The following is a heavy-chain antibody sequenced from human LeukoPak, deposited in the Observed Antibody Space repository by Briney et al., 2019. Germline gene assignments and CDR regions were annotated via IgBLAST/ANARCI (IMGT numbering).Heavy chain of an antibody. CDR3: ARDLRSSGNYYYYGMDV. V-gene: IGHV3-33*01. D-gene: IGHD3-10*01. CDR2: IWYDGSNK. CDR1: GFTFSSYG. J-gene: IGHJ6*04. Sequence: QAGRSLRLSCAASGFTFSSYGMHWVRQAPGKGLEWVAVIWYDGSNKYYADSVKGRFTISRDNSKNTLYLQMNSLRAEDTAVYYCARDLRSSGNYYYYGMDVWGKGTTVTVSS.